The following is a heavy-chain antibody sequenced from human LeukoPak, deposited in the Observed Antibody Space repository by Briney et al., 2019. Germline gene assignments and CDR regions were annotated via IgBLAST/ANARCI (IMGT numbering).Heavy chain of an antibody. J-gene: IGHJ4*01. V-gene: IGHV3-7*01. Sequence: GGSLRLSCAASGFTFSGHWMSWLRQAPGKGLECVAHISEDGSEKSYVDSLKGRFTISRDNAKNFLYLEMNSLRVEDTAVYYWAKLSGPAAADYWGQGTLITVSS. CDR3: AKLSGPAAADY. CDR2: ISEDGSEK. D-gene: IGHD2-2*01. CDR1: GFTFSGHW.